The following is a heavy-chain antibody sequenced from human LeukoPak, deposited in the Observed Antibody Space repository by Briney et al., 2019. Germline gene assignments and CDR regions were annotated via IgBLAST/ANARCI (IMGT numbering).Heavy chain of an antibody. CDR2: ISRSGGST. Sequence: GGSLRLSCAASGFTFSSYAMSWVRQAPGKGLEWVSAISRSGGSTYYADSVKGRFTISRDNSKNTLYLQMDSLRAEDTAVYYCAKLHSSSSGKGGYYFDYWGQGTLVTVSS. D-gene: IGHD6-6*01. V-gene: IGHV3-23*01. J-gene: IGHJ4*02. CDR3: AKLHSSSSGKGGYYFDY. CDR1: GFTFSSYA.